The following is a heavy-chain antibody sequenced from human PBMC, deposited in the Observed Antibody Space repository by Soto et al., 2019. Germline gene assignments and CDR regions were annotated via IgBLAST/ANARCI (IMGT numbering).Heavy chain of an antibody. V-gene: IGHV1-69*06. CDR1: EDTFSSHA. CDR3: ARDLGGCSAGSCRYNWFDP. D-gene: IGHD2-15*01. Sequence: SVKVSCKASEDTFSSHAISWVRQAPGQGLEWMGGIIPIYGTTNYAQRFQDRVTITADTSTSTTYMELSSLRSDDTAVYYCARDLGGCSAGSCRYNWFDPWGQGTLVTVSS. CDR2: IIPIYGTT. J-gene: IGHJ5*02.